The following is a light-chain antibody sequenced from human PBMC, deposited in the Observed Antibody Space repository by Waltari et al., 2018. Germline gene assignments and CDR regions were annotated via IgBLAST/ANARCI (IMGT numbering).Light chain of an antibody. J-gene: IGKJ1*01. CDR1: PSIGGS. Sequence: ETVVTQSPGTLSVSPGERATLSCRTSPSIGGSLAWYQQKPGQSPRLLIYHASTRATGIPARFSGSGSETEFTLTISSLQSEDSAVYYCQQYNNWPPGTFGQGTRVEV. V-gene: IGKV3D-15*01. CDR3: QQYNNWPPGT. CDR2: HAS.